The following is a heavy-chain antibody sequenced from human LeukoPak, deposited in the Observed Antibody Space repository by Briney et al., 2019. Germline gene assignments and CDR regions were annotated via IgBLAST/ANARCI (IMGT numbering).Heavy chain of an antibody. CDR3: AKDLRGGDLYYYYMDV. V-gene: IGHV3-9*01. D-gene: IGHD2-21*02. J-gene: IGHJ6*03. Sequence: GRSLRLSCAASGFTFDDYAMHWVRQAPGKGLEWVSGISWNSGSIGYADSVKGRFTISRDNAKNSLYLQMNSLRAEDTALYYCAKDLRGGDLYYYYMDVWGKGTTVTVSS. CDR1: GFTFDDYA. CDR2: ISWNSGSI.